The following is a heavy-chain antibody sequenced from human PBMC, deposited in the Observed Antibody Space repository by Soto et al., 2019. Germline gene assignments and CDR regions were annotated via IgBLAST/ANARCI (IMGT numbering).Heavy chain of an antibody. V-gene: IGHV4-59*08. D-gene: IGHD1-7*01. CDR1: GDAISNYY. CDR2: VHESGST. Sequence: PSETLSLTCSVSGDAISNYYWSWIRQTPGRGLEWIGCVHESGSTDYNPSLRGRVIISLHTSKSQFSLSLRSATAADTAVYYCASRDPGTSVDYWGQGTLVTVSS. CDR3: ASRDPGTSVDY. J-gene: IGHJ4*02.